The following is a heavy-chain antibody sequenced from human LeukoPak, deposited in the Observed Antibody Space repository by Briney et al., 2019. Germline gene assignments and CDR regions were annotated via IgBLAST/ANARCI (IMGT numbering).Heavy chain of an antibody. V-gene: IGHV4-34*01. D-gene: IGHD4-17*01. Sequence: SETLSLTCAVYGGSFSGYYWSWIRQPPGKGLEWIGEINHSGSTNYNPSLKSRVTISVDTSKNQFSLKLSSVTAADTAMYYCARLRIGDAFDIWGQGTMVTVSS. CDR1: GGSFSGYY. CDR2: INHSGST. J-gene: IGHJ3*02. CDR3: ARLRIGDAFDI.